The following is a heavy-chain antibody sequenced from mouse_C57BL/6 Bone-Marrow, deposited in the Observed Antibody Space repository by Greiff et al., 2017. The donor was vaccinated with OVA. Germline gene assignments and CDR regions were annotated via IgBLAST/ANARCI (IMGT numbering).Heavy chain of an antibody. V-gene: IGHV1-39*01. D-gene: IGHD1-1*01. CDR2: INPNYGTT. J-gene: IGHJ4*01. CDR3: ARDKGYCSSYGRDYAMDY. CDR1: GYSFTDYN. Sequence: EVQLQQSGPELVKPGASVKISCKASGYSFTDYNMNWVKQSNGKSLEWIGVINPNYGTTSYNQKFKGKATLTVDQSSSTAYMQLNSLTSEDSAVYYCARDKGYCSSYGRDYAMDYWGQGTSVTVSS.